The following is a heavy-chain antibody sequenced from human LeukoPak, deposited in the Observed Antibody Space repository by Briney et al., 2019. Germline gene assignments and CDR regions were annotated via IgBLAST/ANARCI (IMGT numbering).Heavy chain of an antibody. CDR1: GYTFTSYA. J-gene: IGHJ4*02. D-gene: IGHD3-3*01. CDR3: ARERASAYYDFWSGYFTHHKDYYFDY. CDR2: INTNTGNP. Sequence: ASVTVSCTASGYTFTSYAMNWVRQAPGQGLEWMGWINTNTGNPTYAQGFTGRFVFSLDTSVSTAYLQISSLKAEDTAVYYCARERASAYYDFWSGYFTHHKDYYFDYWGQGTLVTVSS. V-gene: IGHV7-4-1*02.